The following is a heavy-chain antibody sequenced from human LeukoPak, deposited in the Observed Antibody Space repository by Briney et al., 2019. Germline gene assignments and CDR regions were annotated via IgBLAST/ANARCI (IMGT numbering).Heavy chain of an antibody. J-gene: IGHJ6*03. Sequence: ASVKVSCKASGYTFTSYGISWVRQAPGQGLEWMGWISAYNGNTNCAQKLQGRVTMTTDTSTSTAYMELRSLRSDDTAVYYCARANWDFWSGYYSYYYYYMDVWGKGATVTVS. D-gene: IGHD3-3*01. CDR3: ARANWDFWSGYYSYYYYYMDV. V-gene: IGHV1-18*01. CDR2: ISAYNGNT. CDR1: GYTFTSYG.